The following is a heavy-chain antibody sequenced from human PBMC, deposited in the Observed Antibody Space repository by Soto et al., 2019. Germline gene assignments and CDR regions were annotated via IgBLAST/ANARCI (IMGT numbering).Heavy chain of an antibody. CDR1: GVTFSRYA. D-gene: IGHD3-3*01. Sequence: ASVKVSCKASGVTFSRYAISWVRQAPGQGLEWMGGIIPIFGTANYAQKFQGRVTITADKSTSTAYMELSSLRSEDTAVYYCARHSTSGYYTGYYYYGMDVWGQGTTVTVSS. V-gene: IGHV1-69*06. CDR2: IIPIFGTA. CDR3: ARHSTSGYYTGYYYYGMDV. J-gene: IGHJ6*02.